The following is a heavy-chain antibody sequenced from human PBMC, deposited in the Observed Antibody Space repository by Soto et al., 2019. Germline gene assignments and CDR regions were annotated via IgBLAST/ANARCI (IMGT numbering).Heavy chain of an antibody. CDR2: VSHSGTA. D-gene: IGHD2-15*01. CDR1: GASFTGYY. V-gene: IGHV4-34*01. CDR3: ARYGGTAIWYFDI. Sequence: QVRLQQWGAGLLKPSETLSLTCAVYGASFTGYYWTWLRQSPGKGLEWIGEVSHSGTAKYNPSLKSRVTISLYTSKSPFSLELTSVTAADTAVYYCARYGGTAIWYFDIWGRGTSVSVSS. J-gene: IGHJ2*01.